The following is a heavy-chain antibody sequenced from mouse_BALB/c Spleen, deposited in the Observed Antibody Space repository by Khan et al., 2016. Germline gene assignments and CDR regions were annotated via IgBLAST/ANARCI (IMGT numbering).Heavy chain of an antibody. Sequence: VQLKESGPDLVKPSQSLSLTCTVTGYSITSGYRWHWIRQFPGDKLEWMGFISYTGNTSYNPSLKSRISITRDTSKNQFFLQLISVTTEDTATLYCASPHYYGRDYWGQGTTLTVSS. CDR3: ASPHYYGRDY. D-gene: IGHD1-2*01. J-gene: IGHJ2*01. V-gene: IGHV3-1*02. CDR1: GYSITSGYR. CDR2: ISYTGNT.